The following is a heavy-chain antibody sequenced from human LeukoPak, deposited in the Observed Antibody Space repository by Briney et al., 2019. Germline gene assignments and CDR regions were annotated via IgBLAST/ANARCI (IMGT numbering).Heavy chain of an antibody. CDR3: ATVRDIVVGGGPYYFDY. D-gene: IGHD2-15*01. Sequence: PGVSVKVSCKASGYTFIGYYLHWVRQAPGQGLEWMGWINPHNGDTNYAQKFQGRVTMTRDTSITTAYTELSRLKSDDTAVYYCATVRDIVVGGGPYYFDYWGQGTLVTVSS. V-gene: IGHV1-2*02. CDR1: GYTFIGYY. CDR2: INPHNGDT. J-gene: IGHJ4*02.